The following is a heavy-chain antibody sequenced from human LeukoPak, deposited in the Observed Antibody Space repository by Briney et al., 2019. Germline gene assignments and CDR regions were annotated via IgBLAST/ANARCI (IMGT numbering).Heavy chain of an antibody. V-gene: IGHV3-21*01. CDR2: ISSSSSYI. Sequence: PGGSLRLSCAASGFSFSSYSMNWVRQAPGKGLEWVSSISSSSSYIYYADSVKGRFTISRDNAKNSLYLQMNSLRAEDTAVYYCATPNAVRGVSGPYYFDYWGQGTLVTVSS. J-gene: IGHJ4*02. CDR3: ATPNAVRGVSGPYYFDY. D-gene: IGHD3-10*01. CDR1: GFSFSSYS.